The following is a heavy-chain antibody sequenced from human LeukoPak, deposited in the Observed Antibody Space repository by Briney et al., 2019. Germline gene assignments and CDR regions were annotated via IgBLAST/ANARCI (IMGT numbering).Heavy chain of an antibody. CDR1: GFTFSSYW. CDR2: INSDGSST. J-gene: IGHJ4*02. CDR3: ARGSSGWTRGYFDY. Sequence: GGSLRLSCAASGFTFSSYWMHWVRQAPGKGLVWVSRINSDGSSTSYADSVKGRFTISRDNAKNSLYLQVNSLRAEDTAVYYCARGSSGWTRGYFDYWGQGTLVTVSS. V-gene: IGHV3-74*01. D-gene: IGHD6-19*01.